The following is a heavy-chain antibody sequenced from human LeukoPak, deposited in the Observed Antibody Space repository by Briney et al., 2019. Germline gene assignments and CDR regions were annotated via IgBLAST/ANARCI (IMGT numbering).Heavy chain of an antibody. D-gene: IGHD3-10*01. CDR1: GGSISSGSYY. V-gene: IGHV4-61*02. Sequence: SETLSLTCTVSGGSISSGSYYWSWIRQPAGKGLEWIGRIYTSGSTNYNPSLKSRVTISVDTSKNQFSLKLSSVTAADTAVYYCARAVLDGSGSYPIDYWGQGTLVTVSS. J-gene: IGHJ4*02. CDR2: IYTSGST. CDR3: ARAVLDGSGSYPIDY.